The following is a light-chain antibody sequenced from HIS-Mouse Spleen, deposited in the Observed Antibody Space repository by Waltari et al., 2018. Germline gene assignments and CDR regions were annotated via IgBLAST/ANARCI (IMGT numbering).Light chain of an antibody. CDR2: GAS. CDR1: QSVSSK. CDR3: QQYNNWPPVS. V-gene: IGKV3-15*01. J-gene: IGKJ2*01. Sequence: EIVMTQSPATLSVSPGERATLSCRASQSVSSKLAWYQQKPGQAPRLLIYGASTRATGIPARFSGSGSGTEFTLTISSMQSEDFAVYYCQQYNNWPPVSFGQGTKLEIK.